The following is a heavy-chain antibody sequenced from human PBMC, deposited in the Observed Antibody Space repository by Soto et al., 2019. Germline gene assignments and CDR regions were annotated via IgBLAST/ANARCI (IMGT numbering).Heavy chain of an antibody. D-gene: IGHD3-10*01. V-gene: IGHV4-34*01. J-gene: IGHJ6*03. CDR2: INDSRNI. Sequence: QVQLQQWGAGLLKPSETLSLTCAVYGGSFSGYQWSWIRQTPGKGLEWIGEINDSRNINYSPSLKSRVTILLDTPKKQISLKLSSVTAADTAVYCCARGLILWFGELSRRGGYYYYMDVWGKGTTVTVSS. CDR1: GGSFSGYQ. CDR3: ARGLILWFGELSRRGGYYYYMDV.